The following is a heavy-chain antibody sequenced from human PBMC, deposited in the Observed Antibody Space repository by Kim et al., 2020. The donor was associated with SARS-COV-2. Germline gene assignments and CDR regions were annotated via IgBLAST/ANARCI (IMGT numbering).Heavy chain of an antibody. CDR1: GFTFKNSP. Sequence: GGSLRLSCTASGFTFKNSPMHWVRQPPGKGLEWVAAISNDGNNGHYSDSMKGRFTISRDNSKNTLFLQMNSLTPEDTALYYCAREGFSSGRAGGFDYWGQGTPVTVSS. CDR2: ISNDGNNG. V-gene: IGHV3-30-3*01. D-gene: IGHD6-19*01. J-gene: IGHJ4*02. CDR3: AREGFSSGRAGGFDY.